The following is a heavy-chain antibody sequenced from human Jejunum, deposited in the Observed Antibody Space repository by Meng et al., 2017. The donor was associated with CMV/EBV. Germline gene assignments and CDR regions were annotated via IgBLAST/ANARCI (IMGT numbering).Heavy chain of an antibody. CDR3: ARVLVGSGYYFDAFGI. J-gene: IGHJ3*02. D-gene: IGHD3-22*01. CDR1: SFPTHW. V-gene: IGHV5-51*01. Sequence: SFPTHWIAWVRQVPGKGLDWMGIIFPGDSDTRYSPSFQGQVTISVDNSLNTAYLQWSSLKASDSAIYYCARVLVGSGYYFDAFGIWGQGATGTVSS. CDR2: IFPGDSDT.